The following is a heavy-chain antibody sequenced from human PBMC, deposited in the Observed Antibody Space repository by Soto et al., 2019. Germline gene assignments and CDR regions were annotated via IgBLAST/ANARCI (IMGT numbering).Heavy chain of an antibody. CDR3: ARDRYSGYDGHFDY. J-gene: IGHJ4*02. D-gene: IGHD5-12*01. CDR2: IFHSGNT. V-gene: IGHV4-4*02. CDR1: GGSITGSDW. Sequence: PSETLSLTCVVSGGSITGSDWWTWVRQSPEKGLEWIGEIFHSGNTNYSPSLKSRVTISVDRSKNQFSLKLTSVTAADTAVYYCARDRYSGYDGHFDYWGQGTLVTVSS.